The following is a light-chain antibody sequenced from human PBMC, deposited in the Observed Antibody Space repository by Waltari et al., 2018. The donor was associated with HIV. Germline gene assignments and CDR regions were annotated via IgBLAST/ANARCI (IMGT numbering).Light chain of an antibody. CDR3: AARSDISTTWV. V-gene: IGLV1-44*01. J-gene: IGLJ3*02. CDR2: DVS. Sequence: QSVLSQPPSASATPGQRVTIPCSGGHSPSESTPFYWYQQFPGAAPQLLIYDVSHRPSGVPDRFSGSKSGTSASLTISTLQSEDEALYYCAARSDISTTWVFGGGTRLTVL. CDR1: HSPSESTP.